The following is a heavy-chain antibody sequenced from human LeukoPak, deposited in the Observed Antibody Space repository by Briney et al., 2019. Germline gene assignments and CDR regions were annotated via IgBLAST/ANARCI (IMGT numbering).Heavy chain of an antibody. V-gene: IGHV3-23*01. CDR1: GFTFSSSA. Sequence: PGGSLRLSCAASGFTFSSSAMRWVRQAPRQGLEWVTTFSASSGSTFFADSVEGRFIISRDNSKNALYLQMNSLRAEDTAVYYCARGGSTAYVFDCWGQGALITVSA. D-gene: IGHD5-12*01. J-gene: IGHJ4*02. CDR2: FSASSGST. CDR3: ARGGSTAYVFDC.